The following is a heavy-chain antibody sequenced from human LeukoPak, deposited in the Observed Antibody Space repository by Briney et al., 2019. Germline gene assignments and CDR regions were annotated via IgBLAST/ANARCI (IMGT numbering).Heavy chain of an antibody. CDR2: INHSGST. J-gene: IGHJ3*02. Sequence: SETLSLTCAVYGGSFSGYYWSWIRQPPGKGLEWIGEINHSGSTNYNPSLKSRVTISVDTSKNQFSLKLSSVTTADTAVYYCARARWLIDAFDIWGQGTMVTVSS. CDR3: ARARWLIDAFDI. V-gene: IGHV4-34*01. CDR1: GGSFSGYY. D-gene: IGHD5-12*01.